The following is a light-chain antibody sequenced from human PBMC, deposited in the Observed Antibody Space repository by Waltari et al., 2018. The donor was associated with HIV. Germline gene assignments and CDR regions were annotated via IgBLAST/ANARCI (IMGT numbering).Light chain of an antibody. Sequence: QSVLTQPPSVSAAPGQKVTISCSGSNSNIGNNYVFWYQQLPGTAPKLLIYDNKKRPSGSPDRFSASKSGTSATLGITGLQTGDEAEYYCGTWDSSLNPGGVFGGGTKLTVL. CDR2: DNK. V-gene: IGLV1-51*01. CDR3: GTWDSSLNPGGV. CDR1: NSNIGNNY. J-gene: IGLJ3*02.